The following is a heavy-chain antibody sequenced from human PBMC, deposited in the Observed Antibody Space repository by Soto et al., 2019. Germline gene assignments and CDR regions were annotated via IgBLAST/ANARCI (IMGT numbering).Heavy chain of an antibody. CDR2: IYTSGST. CDR1: GGSISSYY. Sequence: SETLSLTCTVSGGSISSYYWSWIRQPAGKGLEWIGRIYTSGSTNYNPSLKSRVTMSVDTSKNQFSLKLSSVTAADTAVYYCARDKVAGFIYYYYGMDVWGQGTTVTVS. CDR3: ARDKVAGFIYYYYGMDV. J-gene: IGHJ6*02. D-gene: IGHD6-19*01. V-gene: IGHV4-4*07.